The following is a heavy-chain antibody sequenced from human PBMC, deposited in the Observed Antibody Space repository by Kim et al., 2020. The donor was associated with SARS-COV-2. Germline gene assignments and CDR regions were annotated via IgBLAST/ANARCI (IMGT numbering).Heavy chain of an antibody. CDR1: GGSFSGYY. J-gene: IGHJ6*03. Sequence: SETLSLTCAVYGGSFSGYYWSWIRQPPGKGLEWIGEINHSGSTNYNPSLKSRVTISVDTSKNQFSLKLSSVTAADTAVYYCARVLRSSSAYYMDVWGKGTTVTVSS. V-gene: IGHV4-34*01. CDR3: ARVLRSSSAYYMDV. CDR2: INHSGST. D-gene: IGHD6-6*01.